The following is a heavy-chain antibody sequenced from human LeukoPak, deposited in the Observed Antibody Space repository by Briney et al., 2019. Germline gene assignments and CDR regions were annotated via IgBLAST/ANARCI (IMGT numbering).Heavy chain of an antibody. CDR3: AKGPVIPAATYYFDY. CDR2: ISGSSGNT. V-gene: IGHV3-23*01. D-gene: IGHD2-2*01. CDR1: GFTFSSYA. Sequence: RSGGSLRLXCAASGFTFSSYAMSWVRQAPGKALEWVSAISGSSGNTYYADSVKGRFTISRDNSKNMLYLQMNSLRAEDAAVYYCAKGPVIPAATYYFDYWGQGTLVTVSS. J-gene: IGHJ4*02.